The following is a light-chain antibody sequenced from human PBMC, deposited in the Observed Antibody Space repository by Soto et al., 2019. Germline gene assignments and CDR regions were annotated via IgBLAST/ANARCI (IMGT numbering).Light chain of an antibody. Sequence: QSALTQAASVSASPGQSISVSCTGTRGGICGYNYVSWYQQHPGKAPKLMIYDVYHRPSGVSNRFSASKSGNTASLTISGLHAEDEADYYCSSSTSSTTLVFGTGTKLPVL. J-gene: IGLJ1*01. V-gene: IGLV2-14*03. CDR3: SSSTSSTTLV. CDR1: RGGICGYNY. CDR2: DVY.